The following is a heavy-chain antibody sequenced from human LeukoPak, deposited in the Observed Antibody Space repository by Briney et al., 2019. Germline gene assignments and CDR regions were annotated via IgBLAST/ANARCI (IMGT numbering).Heavy chain of an antibody. CDR1: GFTFSSYS. CDR3: ARWQASSIAARGRAFDY. CDR2: ISSSSSYI. J-gene: IGHJ4*02. Sequence: GGSLRLSCAASGFTFSSYSMNWVRQAPGKGLEWVSSISSSSSYIYYADSVKGRFTISRDNAKNPLYLQMNSLRAEDTAVYYCARWQASSIAARGRAFDYWGQGTLVTVSS. D-gene: IGHD6-6*01. V-gene: IGHV3-21*01.